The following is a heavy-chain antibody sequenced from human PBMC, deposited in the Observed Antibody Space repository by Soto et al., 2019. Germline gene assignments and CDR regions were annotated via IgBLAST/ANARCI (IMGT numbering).Heavy chain of an antibody. CDR3: ARWDDYGEGAFDI. CDR2: ISSSSSYI. J-gene: IGHJ3*02. D-gene: IGHD4-17*01. V-gene: IGHV3-21*01. CDR1: GFTFSSYS. Sequence: GGSLRLSCAASGFTFSSYSMNWVRQAPGKGLEWVSSISSSSSYIYYADSVKGRFTISRDNAKNSLYLQMNSLRAEDTAVYYCARWDDYGEGAFDIWGQGTMVTVSS.